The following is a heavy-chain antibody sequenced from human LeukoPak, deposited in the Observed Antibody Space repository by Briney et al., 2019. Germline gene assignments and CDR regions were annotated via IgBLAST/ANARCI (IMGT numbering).Heavy chain of an antibody. CDR1: GFTFRSYW. J-gene: IGHJ4*02. Sequence: PGGSLRLSCAASGFTFRSYWMHWVRQAPGKGLVWVSRINSDGSSTSYADSVKGRFTISRDNAKNTLYLQMNSLRAEDTAVYYCARVGTAIVPAAQTFDYWGQGTLVTVSS. D-gene: IGHD2-2*01. CDR3: ARVGTAIVPAAQTFDY. CDR2: INSDGSST. V-gene: IGHV3-74*01.